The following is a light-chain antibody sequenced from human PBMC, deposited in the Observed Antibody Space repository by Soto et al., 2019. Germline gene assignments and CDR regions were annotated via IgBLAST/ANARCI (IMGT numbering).Light chain of an antibody. J-gene: IGKJ5*01. CDR2: DAS. CDR1: QSFSSY. V-gene: IGKV3-20*01. CDR3: QQYGSSIT. Sequence: EIVLTQSPATLSLSPGERATLSCRASQSFSSYLAWYQQKPGQAPRLLIYDASNRATGIPARFSGSGSGTDFTLTISRLEPEDFAVFYCQQYGSSITFGQGTRLEIK.